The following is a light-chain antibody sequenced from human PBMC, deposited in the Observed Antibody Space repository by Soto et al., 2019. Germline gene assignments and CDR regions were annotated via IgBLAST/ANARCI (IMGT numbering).Light chain of an antibody. CDR1: SSNIGAGYV. CDR2: SDN. Sequence: QSVLTQPPSVSGAPGQRGTISCTGSSSNIGAGYVVHWYQQLPGAAPKLLIFSDNNRPSGVTDRFSGSKSGTSASLAITGLRAEDEADYYCQSYDNNSDYVFGTGTKLTVL. V-gene: IGLV1-40*01. J-gene: IGLJ1*01. CDR3: QSYDNNSDYV.